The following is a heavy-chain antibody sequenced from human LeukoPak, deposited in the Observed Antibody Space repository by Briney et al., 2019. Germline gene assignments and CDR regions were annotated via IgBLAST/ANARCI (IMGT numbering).Heavy chain of an antibody. D-gene: IGHD4-17*01. CDR2: IIHIFGTA. CDR1: GGTFSSYA. Sequence: SVKASCKASGGTFSSYAISWVRQAPGQGLEWMGGIIHIFGTANYAQKFQGRVTINADESTSTAYMELSSLRSEDTAVYYYARDQVGYGDYGGYSYYYTDVWGKGTTVTVSS. V-gene: IGHV1-69*01. J-gene: IGHJ6*03. CDR3: ARDQVGYGDYGGYSYYYTDV.